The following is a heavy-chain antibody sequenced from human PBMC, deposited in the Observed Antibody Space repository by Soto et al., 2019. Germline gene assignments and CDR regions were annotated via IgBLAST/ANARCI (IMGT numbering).Heavy chain of an antibody. D-gene: IGHD3-22*01. CDR2: IDPSDSQT. V-gene: IGHV5-10-1*01. J-gene: IGHJ4*02. CDR3: ARQIYDSDTGPNFQYYFDS. CDR1: GYSFAGYW. Sequence: GASLKISCKGSGYSFAGYWITWVRQKPGKCLEWMGRIDPSDSQTYYSPSFRGHATVSATKSITTVFLQWSSLRASDTAMYYCARQIYDSDTGPNFQYYFDSWGQGTPGVVSS.